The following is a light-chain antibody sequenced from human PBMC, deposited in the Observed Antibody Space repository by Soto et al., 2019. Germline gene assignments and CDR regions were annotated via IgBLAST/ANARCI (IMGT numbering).Light chain of an antibody. V-gene: IGKV3D-15*01. Sequence: EIVMTQSPATLSVSPGERATLSCRASQSIGTNLAWYQQKPGQAPRLLIYDVSSRATGIPARFSGSGSGTDSTLAISRLEPREFAVYYFQQYCISTTFGQGTKGEIK. CDR2: DVS. CDR1: QSIGTN. J-gene: IGKJ1*01. CDR3: QQYCISTT.